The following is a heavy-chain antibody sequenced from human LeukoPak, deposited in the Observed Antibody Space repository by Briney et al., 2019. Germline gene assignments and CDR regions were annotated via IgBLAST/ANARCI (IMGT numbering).Heavy chain of an antibody. CDR2: ISSSSSTI. J-gene: IGHJ6*02. Sequence: GGSLRLSCAASGFTFSIYAMNWVRQAPGKGLEWVSYISSSSSTIYYADSVKGRFTISRDNSKNTLYLQMNSLRAEDTAVYYCAREGSMIVGEGYGMDVWGQGTTVTVSS. V-gene: IGHV3-48*01. D-gene: IGHD3-22*01. CDR3: AREGSMIVGEGYGMDV. CDR1: GFTFSIYA.